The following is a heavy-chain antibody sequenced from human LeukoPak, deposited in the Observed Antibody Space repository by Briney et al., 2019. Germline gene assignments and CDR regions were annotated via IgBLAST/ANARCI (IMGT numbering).Heavy chain of an antibody. J-gene: IGHJ6*02. D-gene: IGHD5-18*01. CDR3: ARDGPVDTAMVLDYYGMDV. CDR1: GFTFSSYS. Sequence: GGSLRLSCAASGFTFSSYSMNWVRQAPGKGLEWVSYISSSSSTIYYADSVKGRFTISRDNAKNSLYLQMNSLRDEDTVVYYCARDGPVDTAMVLDYYGMDVWGQGTTVTVSS. V-gene: IGHV3-48*02. CDR2: ISSSSSTI.